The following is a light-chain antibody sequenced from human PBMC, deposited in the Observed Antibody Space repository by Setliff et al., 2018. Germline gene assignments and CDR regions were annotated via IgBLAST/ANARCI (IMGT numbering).Light chain of an antibody. CDR2: SNN. CDR3: AAWDDSLNGVV. J-gene: IGLJ2*01. Sequence: QSVLTQPPSASGTPGQRVTISCSGSSSNIGSNTVNWYQQLPGTAPKLLIYSNNQWPSGVPDRFPGSKSGTSASLAISGLQSEDEADYYCAAWDDSLNGVVFGGGTKGTVL. CDR1: SSNIGSNT. V-gene: IGLV1-44*01.